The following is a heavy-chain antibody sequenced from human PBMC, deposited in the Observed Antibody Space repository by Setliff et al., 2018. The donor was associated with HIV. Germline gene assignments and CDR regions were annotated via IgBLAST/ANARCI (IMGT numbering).Heavy chain of an antibody. CDR2: IYYSGST. J-gene: IGHJ4*02. CDR1: GDSISSGDYY. D-gene: IGHD4-17*01. CDR3: ARAPPHDYGDYVFNY. V-gene: IGHV4-30-4*08. Sequence: VSGDSISSGDYYWSWIRQPPGKGLEWIGNIYYSGSTYYNPSLKSRVTISVDTSKNQFSLKLSSVTAADTAVYYCARAPPHDYGDYVFNYWGQGTLVTVSS.